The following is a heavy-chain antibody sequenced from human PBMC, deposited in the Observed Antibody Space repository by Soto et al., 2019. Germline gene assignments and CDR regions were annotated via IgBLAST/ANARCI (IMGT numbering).Heavy chain of an antibody. CDR3: ARLLTTVAARGRYDYSGLDV. Sequence: PWVSLRRSCSASGCSFSSYWMSWFRQAPGKGLEWVANIKQDGSEKYYVDSVKGRFTFSRDNAKNSLYLQMNRLRAEDTAVYYCARLLTTVAARGRYDYSGLDVWRQGTTVTVSS. CDR1: GCSFSSYW. CDR2: IKQDGSEK. V-gene: IGHV3-7*01. J-gene: IGHJ6*01. D-gene: IGHD4-17*01.